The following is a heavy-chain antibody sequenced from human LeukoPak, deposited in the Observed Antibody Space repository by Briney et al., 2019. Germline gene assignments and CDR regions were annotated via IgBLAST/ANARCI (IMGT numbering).Heavy chain of an antibody. V-gene: IGHV4-38-2*02. J-gene: IGHJ3*01. Sequence: SETLSLTCTLSGYSLSTAYSWGWTRRPPGKGREWIGSIYHSGNTYYNPSLKSRVTISVDTSKNQFSLKLNSVTAADTATYYCAYGRQQAVHGFDVWGQGTMVTVSS. CDR3: AYGRQQAVHGFDV. D-gene: IGHD1-26*01. CDR2: IYHSGNT. CDR1: GYSLSTAYS.